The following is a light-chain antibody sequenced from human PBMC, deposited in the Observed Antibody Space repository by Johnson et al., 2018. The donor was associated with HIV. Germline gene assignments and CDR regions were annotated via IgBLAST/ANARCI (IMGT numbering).Light chain of an antibody. J-gene: IGLJ1*01. V-gene: IGLV1-51*01. CDR1: SSNIGNNY. CDR3: GKWDTRLSAHYV. Sequence: QPVLTQPPSVSAAPGQKVTISCSGNSSNIGNNYVSWYQQLPGTAPKLLIYDNHKRPSRIPDRFSGSKSGTSATLGITGLQTGDEADYYCGKWDTRLSAHYVLGSGTKGTVL. CDR2: DNH.